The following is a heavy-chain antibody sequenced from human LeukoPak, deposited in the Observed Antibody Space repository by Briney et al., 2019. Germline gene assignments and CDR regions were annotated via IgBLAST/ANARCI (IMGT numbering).Heavy chain of an antibody. V-gene: IGHV1-2*02. CDR1: GYTFTGYY. CDR2: TNPNSGGI. Sequence: ASVKVSCKASGYTFTGYYMHWVRQAPGQGLEWMGWTNPNSGGINYAQKFQGRGTMTRDTSISTAYMELSRLRSDDSAVYYCDRYVEVVQAAIPNNYYYGMDLWGQGTTVTVSS. CDR3: DRYVEVVQAAIPNNYYYGMDL. J-gene: IGHJ6*02. D-gene: IGHD2-2*02.